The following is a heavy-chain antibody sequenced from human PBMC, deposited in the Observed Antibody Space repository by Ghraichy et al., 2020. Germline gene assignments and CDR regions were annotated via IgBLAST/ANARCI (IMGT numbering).Heavy chain of an antibody. CDR1: GGSISSYY. CDR2: IYYNGNT. V-gene: IGHV4-59*01. D-gene: IGHD1-26*01. Sequence: SETLSLTCTVSGGSISSYYWNWIRQPPGRGLEWIGYIYYNGNTNYNPSLKSRVTISKDTSNNQFSLRLSSVTAADTAVYYCARGLNSGHYYYYMDVWGKGTTVTVSS. CDR3: ARGLNSGHYYYYMDV. J-gene: IGHJ6*03.